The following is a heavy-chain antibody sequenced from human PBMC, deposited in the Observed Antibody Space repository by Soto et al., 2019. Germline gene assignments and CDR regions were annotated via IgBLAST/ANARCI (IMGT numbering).Heavy chain of an antibody. D-gene: IGHD6-19*01. J-gene: IGHJ3*02. Sequence: QLQMQESGPGLVKPSETLSLTCTVSGGSISSSIYYWGWIRQPPGKGLEWIGSIYYSGSTYYNPSLKSRVTRSVDTSKNQFSLKLSSVIAADTAVYYCARSLWLRGAFDIWGQGTMVTVSS. V-gene: IGHV4-39*01. CDR3: ARSLWLRGAFDI. CDR2: IYYSGST. CDR1: GGSISSSIYY.